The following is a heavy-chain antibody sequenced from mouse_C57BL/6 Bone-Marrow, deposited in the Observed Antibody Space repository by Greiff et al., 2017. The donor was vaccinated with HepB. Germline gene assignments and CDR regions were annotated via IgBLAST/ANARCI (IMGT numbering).Heavy chain of an antibody. CDR3: ARAQFITTANWYFDV. CDR1: GFTFTDYY. CDR2: VYPYNGGT. Sequence: VQLQQSGPVLVKPGPSVKISCKASGFTFTDYYMHWVKQSPGKSLEWIGLVYPYNGGTSYNQKFKGKATLTVDTSSSTAYMELNSLTSEDSAVYYCARAQFITTANWYFDVWGTGTTVTVSS. V-gene: IGHV1-36*01. D-gene: IGHD1-1*01. J-gene: IGHJ1*03.